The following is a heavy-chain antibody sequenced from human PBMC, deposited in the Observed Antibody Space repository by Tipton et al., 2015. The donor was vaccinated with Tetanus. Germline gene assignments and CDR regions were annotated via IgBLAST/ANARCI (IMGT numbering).Heavy chain of an antibody. D-gene: IGHD3-22*01. CDR3: ARRSYDSSGYSFDI. J-gene: IGHJ3*02. CDR2: INYSGST. CDR1: GDSFTNNIYY. V-gene: IGHV4-39*01. Sequence: TLSLTCTVSGDSFTNNIYYWAWIRQPPGKGLEWIASINYSGSTFYNPSLKSRVTIFVDKSKNQFSLRLSSVTAADTAVYYCARRSYDSSGYSFDIWGQGTMVTASS.